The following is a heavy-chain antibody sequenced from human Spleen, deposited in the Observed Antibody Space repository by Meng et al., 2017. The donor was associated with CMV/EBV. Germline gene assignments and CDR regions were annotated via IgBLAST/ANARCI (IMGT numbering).Heavy chain of an antibody. CDR1: GFTFRGYW. CDR3: ARGALHYDFWSGSYGMDV. CDR2: IKQDGSDK. D-gene: IGHD3-3*01. V-gene: IGHV3-7*01. Sequence: GGSLRLSCAASGFTFRGYWMSWVRQAPGKGLKWVANIKQDGSDKYYVDSVKGRFTISRDNAESSLYLQMNSLRAEDTAVYYCARGALHYDFWSGSYGMDVWGQGTTVTVSS. J-gene: IGHJ6*02.